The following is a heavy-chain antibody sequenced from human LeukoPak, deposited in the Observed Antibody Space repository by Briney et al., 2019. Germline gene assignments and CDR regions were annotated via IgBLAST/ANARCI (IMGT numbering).Heavy chain of an antibody. CDR3: ARFRYSSSAFDY. CDR2: IKQDGSDK. Sequence: GGSLRLSCAASGFTFSTYWMTWVRQAPGKGLEWVANIKQDGSDKYYVDSVKGRFTISRDNAKNSLYLQMNSLRAEDTAVYYCARFRYSSSAFDYWGQGTLVTLS. CDR1: GFTFSTYW. D-gene: IGHD6-6*01. V-gene: IGHV3-7*01. J-gene: IGHJ4*02.